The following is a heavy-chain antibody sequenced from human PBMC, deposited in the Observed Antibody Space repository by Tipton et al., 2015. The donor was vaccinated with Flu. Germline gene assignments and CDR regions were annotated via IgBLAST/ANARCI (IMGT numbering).Heavy chain of an antibody. CDR2: IHRSGST. J-gene: IGHJ4*02. CDR1: GDYISSDYF. CDR3: ARSTYYYGSGSSDY. D-gene: IGHD3-10*01. Sequence: TLSLTCAVSGDYISSDYFWDWIRQPPGKGLEWIATIHRSGSTKYNPSLKSRVTISVDTSKNQFSLEMRSVTAADTAVYYCARSTYYYGSGSSDYWGQGTLVTVSS. V-gene: IGHV4-38-2*01.